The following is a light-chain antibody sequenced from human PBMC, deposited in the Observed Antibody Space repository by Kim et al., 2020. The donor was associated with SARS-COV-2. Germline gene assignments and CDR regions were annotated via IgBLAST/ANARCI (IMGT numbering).Light chain of an antibody. CDR3: QQYSDWRPIT. CDR1: QSISSN. V-gene: IGKV3-15*01. J-gene: IGKJ5*01. CDR2: GAS. Sequence: SPGERVTLSCRASQSISSNLAWYQQKPGQAPRLLISGASTRATNIPSRFSGSGSGREFTLTITTLQYEDFAIYYCQQYSDWRPITFGQGTRLEIK.